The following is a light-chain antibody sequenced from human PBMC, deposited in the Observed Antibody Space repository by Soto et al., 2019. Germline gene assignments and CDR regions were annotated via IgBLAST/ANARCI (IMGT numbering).Light chain of an antibody. CDR2: GAL. CDR1: QFIGKY. J-gene: IGKJ3*01. CDR3: QQTYTAVS. Sequence: DIQMTQSPSSLSASVGDRVTITCRAGQFIGKYLNWYQQKLGKAPKLLIFGALNLEDGVPSRFSGSGSGIEFILTISGLLPDDFGTYICQQTYTAVSVGPGTTVEI. V-gene: IGKV1-39*01.